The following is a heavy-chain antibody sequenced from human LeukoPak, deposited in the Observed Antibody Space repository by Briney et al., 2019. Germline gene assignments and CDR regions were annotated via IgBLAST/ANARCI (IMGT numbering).Heavy chain of an antibody. J-gene: IGHJ5*01. D-gene: IGHD2-15*01. Sequence: SETLSLTCTVSGGSISSSGYYWGWVRQPPGKGLEWIGNIYYSGTTYYNPSLGSRVTISVDTSKNQFSLELSSVTAADTAVYYCARLVGYCRGGTCYRTNGWFDSWGRGTLVTVSS. CDR1: GGSISSSGYY. V-gene: IGHV4-39*01. CDR2: IYYSGTT. CDR3: ARLVGYCRGGTCYRTNGWFDS.